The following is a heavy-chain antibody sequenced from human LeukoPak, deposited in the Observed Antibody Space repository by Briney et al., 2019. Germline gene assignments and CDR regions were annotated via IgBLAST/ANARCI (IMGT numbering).Heavy chain of an antibody. J-gene: IGHJ1*01. Sequence: ASVKVSCKASGYTFTGYYMHWVRQAPGQGLEWMGWINPNSGGTNYAQKFQGRVTMTRDTSISTAYMELSRLRSDDTAVYYCARDAVGATHTEYFQHWGQGTLVTVSS. V-gene: IGHV1-2*02. D-gene: IGHD1-26*01. CDR2: INPNSGGT. CDR1: GYTFTGYY. CDR3: ARDAVGATHTEYFQH.